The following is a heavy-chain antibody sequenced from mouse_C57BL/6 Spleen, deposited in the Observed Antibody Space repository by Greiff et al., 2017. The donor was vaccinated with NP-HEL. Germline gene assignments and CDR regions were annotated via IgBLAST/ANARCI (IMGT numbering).Heavy chain of an antibody. CDR3: ARHGGLRQKGRYYYAMDY. V-gene: IGHV2-6-1*01. CDR1: GFSLTSYG. Sequence: VQGVESGPGLVAPSQSLSITCTVSGFSLTSYGVHWVRQPPGKGLEWLVVIWSDGSTTYNSALKSRLSISKDNSKSQVFLKMNSLQTDDTAMYYCARHGGLRQKGRYYYAMDYWGQGTSVTVSS. D-gene: IGHD2-2*01. CDR2: IWSDGST. J-gene: IGHJ4*01.